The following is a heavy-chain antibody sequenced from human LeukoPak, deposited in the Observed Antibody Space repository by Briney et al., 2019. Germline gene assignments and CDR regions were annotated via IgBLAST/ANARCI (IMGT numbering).Heavy chain of an antibody. CDR2: IYHSGST. J-gene: IGHJ3*02. CDR3: ARPAVWGSYHDAFDI. V-gene: IGHV4-38-2*02. D-gene: IGHD3-16*02. Sequence: SETLSLTCTVSGYSISSGYYWGWIRQPPGKGLEWIGSIYHSGSTYYNPSLKSRVTISVDTSKNQFSLKLSSVTAADTAVYYCARPAVWGSYHDAFDIWGQGTMVTVSS. CDR1: GYSISSGYY.